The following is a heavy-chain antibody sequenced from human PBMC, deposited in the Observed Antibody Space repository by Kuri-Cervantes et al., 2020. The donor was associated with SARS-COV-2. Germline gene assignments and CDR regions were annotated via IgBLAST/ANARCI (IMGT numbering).Heavy chain of an antibody. Sequence: GEALKISCASSGFTFSTYALSWVRQGPEKGLEWVSTTTDSGDKAYDADSVKGRFTIYRDNSQNTLYLQMYSLRDEDTALYYCARDSRRRSGSLPFDYWGQGTLVTVSS. CDR3: ARDSRRRSGSLPFDY. CDR1: GFTFSTYA. D-gene: IGHD2-15*01. J-gene: IGHJ4*02. V-gene: IGHV3-23*01. CDR2: TTDSGDKA.